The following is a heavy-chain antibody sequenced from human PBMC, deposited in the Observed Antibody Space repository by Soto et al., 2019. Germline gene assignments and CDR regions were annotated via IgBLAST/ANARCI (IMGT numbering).Heavy chain of an antibody. CDR1: GFTFRTYT. V-gene: IGHV3-21*01. D-gene: IGHD2-15*01. J-gene: IGHJ6*02. Sequence: GGSLRLSCISSGFTFRTYTMNWVRQAPGKGLEWVSGIRGFSPYTFYAESVKGRFTISRDNAKNSLYLQMNSLRAEDTAVYYCARDRGYDAHDYYYDAMDVWGPGTTVTVSS. CDR2: IRGFSPYT. CDR3: ARDRGYDAHDYYYDAMDV.